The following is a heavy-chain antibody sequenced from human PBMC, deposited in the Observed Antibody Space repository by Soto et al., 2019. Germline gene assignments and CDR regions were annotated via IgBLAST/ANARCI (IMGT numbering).Heavy chain of an antibody. CDR2: INHSGST. D-gene: IGHD3-3*01. CDR1: GGSFSGYY. CDR3: ARVVRDFWSGYYSGCRWFDP. Sequence: PSETLSLTCAVYGGSFSGYYWSLIRQPQGKGLEWIGEINHSGSTNYNPSLKSRVTISVDASKNQFSLKLSSVTAADTAVYYCARVVRDFWSGYYSGCRWFDPWGQGTLVTVSS. J-gene: IGHJ5*02. V-gene: IGHV4-34*01.